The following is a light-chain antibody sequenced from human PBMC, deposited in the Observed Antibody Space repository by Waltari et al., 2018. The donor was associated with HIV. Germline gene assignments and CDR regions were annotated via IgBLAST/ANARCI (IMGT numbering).Light chain of an antibody. V-gene: IGLV2-14*03. CDR3: CSYTKLTTHYVL. J-gene: IGLJ3*02. CDR1: PSYLGGFNY. Sequence: QSALTPPASVSGFPGPAITISCHGTPSYLGGFNYVPLYQRHPDKAPKLIIFGVSNRPSGISSRFSGSKSGNTASLTISGLQAEDEADYYCCSYTKLTTHYVLFGGGTKLTVL. CDR2: GVS.